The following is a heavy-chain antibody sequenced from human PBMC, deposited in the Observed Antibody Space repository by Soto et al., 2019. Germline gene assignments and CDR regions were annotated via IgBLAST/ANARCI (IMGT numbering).Heavy chain of an antibody. CDR3: TAESADVVVVPATYGLDV. Sequence: ALRLSCVGSGFALSNACMNWVRQAPEKGLEWVGRIKSISDGGTTNYAAPVKGRFTISRDDAKNTLYLQMNSLKTEDTAEYYCTAESADVVVVPATYGLDVWGQGTTVTVSS. CDR1: GFALSNAC. J-gene: IGHJ6*02. CDR2: IKSISDGGTT. V-gene: IGHV3-15*01. D-gene: IGHD2-2*01.